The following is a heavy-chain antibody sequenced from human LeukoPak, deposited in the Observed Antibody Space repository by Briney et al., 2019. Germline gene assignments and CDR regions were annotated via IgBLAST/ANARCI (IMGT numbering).Heavy chain of an antibody. D-gene: IGHD2-15*01. CDR1: GYTFTSYG. Sequence: ASVKVSCKASGYTFTSYGISWVRQAPGQGLEWMGIINPSGGSTSYAQKFQGRVTMTRDTSTSTVYMELSSLRSEDTAVYYCARQDIVEGDAFDIWGQGTMVTVSS. CDR3: ARQDIVEGDAFDI. CDR2: INPSGGST. J-gene: IGHJ3*02. V-gene: IGHV1-46*01.